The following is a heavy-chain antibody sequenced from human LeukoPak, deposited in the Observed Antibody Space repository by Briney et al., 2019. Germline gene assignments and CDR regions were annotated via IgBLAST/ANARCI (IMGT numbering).Heavy chain of an antibody. D-gene: IGHD6-19*01. J-gene: IGHJ3*01. Sequence: SETLSLTCSVSGDSISRFYWSWVRQPPGKGLEWIGYTGDTNYNPSLKSRVAISLDASKSQFSLKLSSVTAADTAMYYCARVNIAVAGDASDVWGRGTMVTVSS. CDR3: ARVNIAVAGDASDV. V-gene: IGHV4-59*01. CDR2: YTGDT. CDR1: GDSISRFY.